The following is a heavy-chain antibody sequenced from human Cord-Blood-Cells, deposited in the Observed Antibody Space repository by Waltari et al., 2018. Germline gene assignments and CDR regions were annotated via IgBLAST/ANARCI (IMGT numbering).Heavy chain of an antibody. D-gene: IGHD5-12*01. CDR3: ATPNSGYDPDAFDI. V-gene: IGHV1-24*01. J-gene: IGHJ3*02. CDR2: FEPEDGET. Sequence: QVQLVQSGAEVKKPGASVKFSCKVSGYTFTELSMHWLRPAPGKGLEWMGGFEPEDGETIYAQKFQGRVTMTEDTSTDTAYMELSSLRSEDTAVYYCATPNSGYDPDAFDIWGQGTMVTVSS. CDR1: GYTFTELS.